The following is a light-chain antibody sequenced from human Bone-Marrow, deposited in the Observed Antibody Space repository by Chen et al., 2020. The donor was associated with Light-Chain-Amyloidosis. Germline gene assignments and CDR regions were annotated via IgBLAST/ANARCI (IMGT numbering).Light chain of an antibody. J-gene: IGLJ3*02. V-gene: IGLV6-57*01. CDR3: QSYQGSSQGV. Sequence: NFMLTQPHSVSESPGKTVIISCTRSSGSIATNYVQWYQQRPGSSPTTVSYEDDQRPSGVPDRFSGSIDRSSNSASLTIAGLKTEDGADYYCQSYQGSSQGVFGGGTKLTVL. CDR1: SGSIATNY. CDR2: EDD.